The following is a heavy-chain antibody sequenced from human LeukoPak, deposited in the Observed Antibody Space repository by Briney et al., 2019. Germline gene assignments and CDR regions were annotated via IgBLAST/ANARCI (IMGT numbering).Heavy chain of an antibody. CDR3: ARGFPSPDKRPC. D-gene: IGHD3-10*01. J-gene: IGHJ4*02. CDR1: GFTFSSYA. V-gene: IGHV3-64*01. Sequence: GSLRLSCAASGFTFSSYAMHWVRQAPGKGLEYVSAISSNGGSTYYANSVKGRFTISRDNSKNTLYPQVGSLRAEDMAVYYCARGFPSPDKRPCWGQGTLVTVSS. CDR2: ISSNGGST.